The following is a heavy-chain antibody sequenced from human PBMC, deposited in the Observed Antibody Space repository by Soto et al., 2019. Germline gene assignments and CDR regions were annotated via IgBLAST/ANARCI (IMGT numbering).Heavy chain of an antibody. CDR3: ARAISMAPGTYGMDV. J-gene: IGHJ6*02. D-gene: IGHD3-10*01. CDR2: INPSGGST. CDR1: GYTFTSYS. V-gene: IGHV1-46*01. Sequence: GASVKVSCKASGYTFTSYSMHWVRQAPGQGLEWMGIINPSGGSTSYAQKFQGRVTMTRDTSTSTVYMELSSLRSEDTAVYYCARAISMAPGTYGMDVWGQGTTVTVSS.